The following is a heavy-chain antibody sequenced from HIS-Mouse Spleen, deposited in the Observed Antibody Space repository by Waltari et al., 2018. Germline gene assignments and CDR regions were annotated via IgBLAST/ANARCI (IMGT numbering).Heavy chain of an antibody. CDR2: INPKSGGT. CDR3: ARARGMAVTSPIDY. CDR1: GYTFTGYY. V-gene: IGHV1-2*02. Sequence: QVQLVQSGAEVKKPGASVKVSCKASGYTFTGYYMHWVRQAPGQGLEWMGWINPKSGGTNYAQKFQGRVTMTRDTSISTAYMELSRLRSDDTAVYYCARARGMAVTSPIDYWGQGTLVTVSS. J-gene: IGHJ4*02. D-gene: IGHD4-17*01.